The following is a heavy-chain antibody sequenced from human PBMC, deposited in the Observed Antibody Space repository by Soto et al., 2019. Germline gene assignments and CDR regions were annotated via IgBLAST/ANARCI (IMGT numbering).Heavy chain of an antibody. J-gene: IGHJ4*02. Sequence: EVQLVESGGGLVQPGGSLRLSCAASEVTVSSNYMSWVRQAPGKGLEWVSVIYSGGSTYYADSVKGRFTISRDNSKNTVYLQMHSLRAEDTAVYYCATIQWASSSPIDYWGQGNLVTVSS. CDR3: ATIQWASSSPIDY. CDR1: EVTVSSNY. D-gene: IGHD6-13*01. V-gene: IGHV3-66*01. CDR2: IYSGGST.